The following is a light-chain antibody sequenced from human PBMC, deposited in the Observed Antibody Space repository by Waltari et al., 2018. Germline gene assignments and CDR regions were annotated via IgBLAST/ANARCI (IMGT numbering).Light chain of an antibody. CDR1: QSVLYSSNNKNY. J-gene: IGKJ1*01. CDR2: WAS. V-gene: IGKV4-1*01. Sequence: DIVMTQSPDSLAVSLGERATINCKSSQSVLYSSNNKNYLAWYQQKPGQPPKLLIYWASTRASGVHERFSGSGSGTDFTLTISSLQAEDVAVYYCQQYYSTPPWTFGQGTKVEIK. CDR3: QQYYSTPPWT.